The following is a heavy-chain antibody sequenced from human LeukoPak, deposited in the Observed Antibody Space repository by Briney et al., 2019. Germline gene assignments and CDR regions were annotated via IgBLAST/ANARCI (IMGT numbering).Heavy chain of an antibody. CDR1: GFTFSSYA. CDR3: ARLYGLDAFDI. D-gene: IGHD3-10*01. Sequence: PGGSLRLSCAASGFTFSSYAMSWVRQAPGKGLEWVSGINWNGGSTGYADSVKGRFTISRDNAKNSLYLQMNSLRAEDTALYYCARLYGLDAFDIWGQGTMVTVSS. J-gene: IGHJ3*02. V-gene: IGHV3-20*04. CDR2: INWNGGST.